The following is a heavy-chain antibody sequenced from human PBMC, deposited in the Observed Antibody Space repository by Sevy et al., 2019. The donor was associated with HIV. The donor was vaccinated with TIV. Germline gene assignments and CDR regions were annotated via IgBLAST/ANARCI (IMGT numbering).Heavy chain of an antibody. CDR1: GYTFTDQY. J-gene: IGHJ4*02. CDR3: ARNLRRCGYSYGSFDY. D-gene: IGHD5-18*01. V-gene: IGHV1-2*02. CDR2: INPKSGGS. Sequence: ATVKVSCKASGYTFTDQYIHWVRQAPGQGLEWMGWINPKSGGSNYAQELQGRVTMTRDTSISTAYMELSGLTSDDTPVYYCARNLRRCGYSYGSFDYWGQGTLVTVSS.